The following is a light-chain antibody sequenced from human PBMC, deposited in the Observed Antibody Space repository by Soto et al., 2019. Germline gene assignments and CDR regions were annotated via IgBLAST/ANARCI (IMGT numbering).Light chain of an antibody. V-gene: IGKV3-15*01. CDR2: DTS. CDR3: QQTSSAPFT. J-gene: IGKJ3*01. CDR1: QGIGST. Sequence: EIVMTQSPATLSVSPGEGATLSCRASQGIGSTLAWYQQKPGQTPRLLIYDTSIRATGVPARFRGSASGTEFTLTITSLQSEDFATYYCQQTSSAPFTFGPGTKVDIK.